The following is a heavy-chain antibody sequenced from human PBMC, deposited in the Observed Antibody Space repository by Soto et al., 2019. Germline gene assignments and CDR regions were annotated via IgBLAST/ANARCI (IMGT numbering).Heavy chain of an antibody. Sequence: QVQLQESGPGLVKPSGTLSLTCAVSGGSISSSNWWSWFRQPPGKGLEWIWESYQSGSTNYNPSLKSRVTISVDKSRNQFSLKLSSVTAADTAVYYCARVGAVAGLSYYFDYWGQGTLVTVSS. CDR2: SYQSGST. CDR3: ARVGAVAGLSYYFDY. V-gene: IGHV4-4*02. D-gene: IGHD6-19*01. J-gene: IGHJ4*02. CDR1: GGSISSSNW.